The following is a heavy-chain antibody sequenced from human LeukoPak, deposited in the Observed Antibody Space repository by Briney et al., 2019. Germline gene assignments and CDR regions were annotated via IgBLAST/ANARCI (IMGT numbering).Heavy chain of an antibody. CDR2: ISSSSSTI. CDR3: ARDYTWAFDY. V-gene: IGHV3-48*02. CDR1: GFTFSSYS. J-gene: IGHJ4*02. D-gene: IGHD3-16*01. Sequence: GGSLRLSCAASGFTFSSYSINWVRQAPGRGLEWVSYISSSSSTIYYADAVKGRFTISRDNAKNSLYLQMNSLKDEDTAVYYCARDYTWAFDYWGQGTLVTVSS.